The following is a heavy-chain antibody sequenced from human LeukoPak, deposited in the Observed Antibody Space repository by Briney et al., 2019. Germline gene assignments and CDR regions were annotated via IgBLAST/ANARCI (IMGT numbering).Heavy chain of an antibody. V-gene: IGHV4-4*02. CDR1: GGSIFSTNW. CDR3: ARTRYYYNSRSYGAPYYFDY. D-gene: IGHD3-10*01. J-gene: IGHJ4*02. Sequence: ASETLSLTCAVSGGSIFSTNWWSWVRQPPGKGLEWTGQIFYSGSTSYNPSLKSRVTISVDTSKNQFSLKLSSVTAADTAVYYCARTRYYYNSRSYGAPYYFDYWGQGTLVTVSS. CDR2: IFYSGST.